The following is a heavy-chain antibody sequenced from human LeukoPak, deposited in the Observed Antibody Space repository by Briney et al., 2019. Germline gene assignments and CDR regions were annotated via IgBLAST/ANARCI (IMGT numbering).Heavy chain of an antibody. CDR2: IYYSGST. Sequence: SETLSLTCTVSGGSISSYYWSWIRQPPGKGLEWIGYIYYSGSTNYNPSLKSRVTITVDTSKNQFSLKLSSVTAADTAVYYCARDRTGTTYYHGMDVWGQGTPVTVSS. CDR3: ARDRTGTTYYHGMDV. CDR1: GGSISSYY. V-gene: IGHV4-59*01. D-gene: IGHD1-1*01. J-gene: IGHJ6*02.